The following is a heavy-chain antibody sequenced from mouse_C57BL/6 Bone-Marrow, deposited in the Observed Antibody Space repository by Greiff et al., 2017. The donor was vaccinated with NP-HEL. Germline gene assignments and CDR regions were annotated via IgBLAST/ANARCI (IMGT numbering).Heavy chain of an antibody. J-gene: IGHJ2*01. CDR1: GFTFSDFY. CDR2: SRNKANDYTT. Sequence: EVKVVESGGGLVQSGRSLRLSCATSGFTFSDFYMEWVRQAPGKGLEWIAASRNKANDYTTEYSASVKGRFIVSRDTSQSILYLQMNALRAEDTAIYYCARDGSSAYWGRGTTLTVSS. CDR3: ARDGSSAY. V-gene: IGHV7-1*01. D-gene: IGHD1-1*01.